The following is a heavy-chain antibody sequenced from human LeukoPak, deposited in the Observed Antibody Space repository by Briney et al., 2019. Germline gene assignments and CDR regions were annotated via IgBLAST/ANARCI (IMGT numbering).Heavy chain of an antibody. CDR3: ARVAGALDYYYYMDV. V-gene: IGHV4-59*08. Sequence: SETLSLTCTVSGDSISNYYWSWIRQPPGKGLEWIGYIYYSGSTNYNPSLKSRVTISVDTSKNQFSLKLSSVTAADTAVYYCARVAGALDYYYYMDVWGKGTTVTVSS. D-gene: IGHD1-26*01. CDR1: GDSISNYY. J-gene: IGHJ6*03. CDR2: IYYSGST.